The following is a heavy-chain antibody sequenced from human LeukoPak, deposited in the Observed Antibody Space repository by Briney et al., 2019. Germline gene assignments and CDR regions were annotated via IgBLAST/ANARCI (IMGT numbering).Heavy chain of an antibody. V-gene: IGHV3-53*01. D-gene: IGHD3-16*01. Sequence: PGGSLRLSCAASGFTVSSNYMSWVRQAPGKGLEWVSVIYSGGSTYYADSVKGRFTISRDNSKNTLYLQMNTLRAEDTAVYYCAKDSPLRTSYHGYFDYWGQGTLVTLSS. CDR3: AKDSPLRTSYHGYFDY. J-gene: IGHJ4*02. CDR1: GFTVSSNY. CDR2: IYSGGST.